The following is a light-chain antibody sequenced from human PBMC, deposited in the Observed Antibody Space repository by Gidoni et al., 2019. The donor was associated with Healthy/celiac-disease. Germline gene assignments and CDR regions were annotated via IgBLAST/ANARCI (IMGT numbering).Light chain of an antibody. CDR2: KAS. J-gene: IGKJ1*01. V-gene: IGKV1-5*03. CDR3: QQYNSYPWT. CDR1: QSISSW. Sequence: DIQRTQSPSTLSASVGDRVTITCPASQSISSWFAGYQQKPGKAPKLLIYKASSLESGVPSRFSGSGSGTHFTLTISSLQPDDFATYYCQQYNSYPWTFGQXTKVEIK.